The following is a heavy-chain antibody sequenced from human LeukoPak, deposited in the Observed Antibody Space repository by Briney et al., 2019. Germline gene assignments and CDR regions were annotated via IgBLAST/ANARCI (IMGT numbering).Heavy chain of an antibody. CDR3: AKPNPELTIQFDY. J-gene: IGHJ4*02. Sequence: PGGSLRLSRAASGLSFSSYAMSWVRQAPGKGREWVSAISGSGGRTYYADPVKGRLTISRDTSKNTLYLQMSSLRAEDTAVYYCAKPNPELTIQFDYWGQGTLVAVSS. CDR1: GLSFSSYA. V-gene: IGHV3-23*01. CDR2: ISGSGGRT. D-gene: IGHD5-18*01.